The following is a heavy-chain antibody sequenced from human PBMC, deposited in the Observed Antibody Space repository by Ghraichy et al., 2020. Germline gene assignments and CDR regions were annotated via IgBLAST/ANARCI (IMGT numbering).Heavy chain of an antibody. CDR3: ARLRDQYDFWSPSLRPVFDY. CDR2: IYYSGST. CDR1: GGSISSGRYY. J-gene: IGHJ4*02. D-gene: IGHD3-3*01. V-gene: IGHV4-39*01. Sequence: SQTLSLTCTVSGGSISSGRYYWGWIRQPPGKGLECIGSIYYSGSTYYNPSLKSRVSISVDTSKNQFSLKLSSVTAADTAVYYCARLRDQYDFWSPSLRPVFDYWGLGTLVTVSS.